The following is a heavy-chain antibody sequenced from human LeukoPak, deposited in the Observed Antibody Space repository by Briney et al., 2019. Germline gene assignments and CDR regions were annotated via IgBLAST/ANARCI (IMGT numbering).Heavy chain of an antibody. J-gene: IGHJ6*02. CDR3: ARNGAGEGIAAAGYYYYGMDV. V-gene: IGHV1-2*06. D-gene: IGHD6-13*01. Sequence: ASVKVSCKASGYTFTGYYMHWVRQAPGQGLEWMGRINPNSGGTNYAQKFQGRVTMTRDTSISTAYMELSSLRSEDTAVYHCARNGAGEGIAAAGYYYYGMDVWGQGTTVTVSS. CDR2: INPNSGGT. CDR1: GYTFTGYY.